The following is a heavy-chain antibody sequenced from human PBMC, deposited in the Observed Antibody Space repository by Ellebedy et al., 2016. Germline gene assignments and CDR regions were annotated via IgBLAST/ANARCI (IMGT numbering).Heavy chain of an antibody. D-gene: IGHD3-9*01. CDR1: GGSISSYY. Sequence: SETLSLTCTVSGGSISSYYWSWIRQPPGKGLEWIGHMFYNGSPNYNPSLKSRVTISVDTSKNQFSLKLTSVTAADTAVFYCARLTRDGPDYWGQGTLVTVSS. CDR2: MFYNGSP. J-gene: IGHJ4*02. CDR3: ARLTRDGPDY. V-gene: IGHV4-59*01.